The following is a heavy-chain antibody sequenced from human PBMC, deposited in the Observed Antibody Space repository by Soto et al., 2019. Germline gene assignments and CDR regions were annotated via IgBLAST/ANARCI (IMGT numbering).Heavy chain of an antibody. CDR2: IIPIFGTA. CDR3: AGDGLSVRGYSYGPNFDY. J-gene: IGHJ4*02. Sequence: QVQLVQSGAEVKKPGSSVKVSCKASGGTFSSYAISWVRQAPGQGLEWMGGIIPIFGTANYAQKFQGRVTITADESTSTAYMGVSSLKLRNTAVYYGAGDGLSVRGYSYGPNFDYWGEGPLFTLSS. D-gene: IGHD5-18*01. CDR1: GGTFSSYA. V-gene: IGHV1-69*01.